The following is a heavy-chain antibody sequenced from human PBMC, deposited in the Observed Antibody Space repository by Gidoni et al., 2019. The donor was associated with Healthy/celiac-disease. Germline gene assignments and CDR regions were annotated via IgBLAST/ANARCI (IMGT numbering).Heavy chain of an antibody. D-gene: IGHD3-16*01. CDR3: ARGASDYIWGNLWWARGYYYYMDV. J-gene: IGHJ6*03. CDR1: GGSFSGYY. CDR2: INHSGST. V-gene: IGHV4-34*01. Sequence: QVQLQQWGAGLLKPSETLSLTCAVYGGSFSGYYWSWIRQPPGKGLEWIGEINHSGSTNYNPSLKSRVTISVDTAKNQFSRKLSSVTAADTAVYYCARGASDYIWGNLWWARGYYYYMDVWGKGTTVTVSS.